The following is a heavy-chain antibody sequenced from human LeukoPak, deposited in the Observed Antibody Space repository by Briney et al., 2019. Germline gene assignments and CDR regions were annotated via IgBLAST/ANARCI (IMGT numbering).Heavy chain of an antibody. D-gene: IGHD6-13*01. CDR3: ARDSKGYSSSWYLLNWFDP. Sequence: SETLSLTCAVYGGSFSGYYWSWIRQPPGKGLEWIGEINHSGSINYNPSLKSRVTISVDTSKNQFSLKLSSVTAADTAVYYCARDSKGYSSSWYLLNWFDPWGQGTLVTVSS. CDR2: INHSGSI. CDR1: GGSFSGYY. V-gene: IGHV4-34*01. J-gene: IGHJ5*02.